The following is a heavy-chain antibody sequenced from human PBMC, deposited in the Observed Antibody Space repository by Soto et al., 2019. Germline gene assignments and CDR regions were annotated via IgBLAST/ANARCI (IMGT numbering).Heavy chain of an antibody. V-gene: IGHV3-11*06. D-gene: IGHD6-13*01. CDR3: ARDIFNSSDAFDI. J-gene: IGHJ3*02. CDR2: ISSSSSYT. CDR1: GFTFSDYY. Sequence: GGSLRLSCAASGFTFSDYYMSWIRQAPGKGLEWVSYISSSSSYTNYADSVKGRFTISRDNAKNSLYLQMNSLRAEDTAVYYCARDIFNSSDAFDIWDQGTMVTVSS.